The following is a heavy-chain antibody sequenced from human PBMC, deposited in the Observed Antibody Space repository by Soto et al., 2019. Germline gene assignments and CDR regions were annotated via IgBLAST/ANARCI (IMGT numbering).Heavy chain of an antibody. CDR3: AKDLYGSETYTYYCGMDV. CDR2: ISYDGSNR. J-gene: IGHJ6*02. D-gene: IGHD3-10*01. CDR1: GFTFSGFG. Sequence: GGPWRLSCAASGFTFSGFGMPWVRQPPAKGREWVAVISYDGSNRFYAGSVKGRFTISRDNSKNTLYLQMNSLRPEDTAVYYCAKDLYGSETYTYYCGMDVWGQGTTVTVSS. V-gene: IGHV3-30*18.